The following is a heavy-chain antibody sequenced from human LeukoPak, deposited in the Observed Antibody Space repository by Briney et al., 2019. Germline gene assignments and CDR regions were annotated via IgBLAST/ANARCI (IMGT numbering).Heavy chain of an antibody. CDR1: GGSISSYS. J-gene: IGHJ3*02. Sequence: SETLSLTCTVSGGSISSYSWSWIRQPPGKGLEWIGYIYHSGSTYYNPSLKSRVTISVDRSKNQFSLKLSSVTAADTAVYYCARDYYDSSGYPPGVAFDIWGQGTMVTVSS. D-gene: IGHD3-22*01. V-gene: IGHV4-30-2*01. CDR2: IYHSGST. CDR3: ARDYYDSSGYPPGVAFDI.